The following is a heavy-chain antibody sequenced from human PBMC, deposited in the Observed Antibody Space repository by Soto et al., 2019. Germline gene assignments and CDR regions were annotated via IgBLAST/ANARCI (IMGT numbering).Heavy chain of an antibody. CDR3: ARVGPNYYGSGSYYKDGYFDY. Sequence: SETLSLTCTVSGGSISSGGYYWSWIRQHPGKGLEWIGYIYYSGSTYYNPSLKSRVTISVDTSKNQFSLKLSSVTAADTAVYYCARVGPNYYGSGSYYKDGYFDYWGQGTLVTVSS. CDR1: GGSISSGGYY. CDR2: IYYSGST. V-gene: IGHV4-31*03. D-gene: IGHD3-10*01. J-gene: IGHJ4*02.